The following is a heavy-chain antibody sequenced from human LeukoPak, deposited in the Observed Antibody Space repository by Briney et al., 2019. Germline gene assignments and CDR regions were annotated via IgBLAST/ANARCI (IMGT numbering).Heavy chain of an antibody. V-gene: IGHV5-51*01. J-gene: IGHJ4*02. Sequence: GESLKISCKGSGYSFTSYWIGWVRQMPGKGLEWMGIIYPGDSDTRYSPSFQGQVTISADKSISTAYLHWSSLKASDTATYYCARQGYGANSHFDYWGQGTLVTVSS. CDR3: ARQGYGANSHFDY. CDR2: IYPGDSDT. D-gene: IGHD4-23*01. CDR1: GYSFTSYW.